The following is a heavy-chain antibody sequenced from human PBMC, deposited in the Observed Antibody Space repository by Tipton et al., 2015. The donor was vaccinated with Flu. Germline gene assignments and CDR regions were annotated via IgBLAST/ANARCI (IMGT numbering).Heavy chain of an antibody. CDR2: ISAYNGNT. V-gene: IGHV1-18*01. Sequence: QVQLVQSGAGVKKPGASVKVSCKASGYTFTSYGISWVRQAPGQGLEWMGWISAYNGNTNYAQKLQGRVTMTTDTSTSTAYMELRSLRSDDTAVYYCARDLPLYDSSGYFQDAFDIWGQGTMVTVSS. D-gene: IGHD3-22*01. J-gene: IGHJ3*02. CDR3: ARDLPLYDSSGYFQDAFDI. CDR1: GYTFTSYG.